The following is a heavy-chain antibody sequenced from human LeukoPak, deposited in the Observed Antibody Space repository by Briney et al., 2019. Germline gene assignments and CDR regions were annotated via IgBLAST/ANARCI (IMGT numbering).Heavy chain of an antibody. J-gene: IGHJ6*03. D-gene: IGHD3-3*01. CDR1: GFTFSGSA. CDR2: IRSKANSYAT. Sequence: PGGSLKLSCAASGFTFSGSAMHWVRQASGKGLEWVGRIRSKANSYATAYAASVKGRFTISRDNSKNTLYLQMNSLRAEDTAVYYCAKGHTTIFGVIIRNYYYMDVWGKGTTVTVSS. CDR3: AKGHTTIFGVIIRNYYYMDV. V-gene: IGHV3-73*01.